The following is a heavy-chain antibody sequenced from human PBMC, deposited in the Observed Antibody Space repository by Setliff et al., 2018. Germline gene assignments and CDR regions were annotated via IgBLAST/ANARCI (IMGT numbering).Heavy chain of an antibody. CDR2: FHTGGST. V-gene: IGHV4-61*09. Sequence: TLSLTCTVSGDSISSGSYYWTWIRQPAGKGLEWIGHFHTGGSTNYNRSLRSRVTISVDTSKNQFSLKLSSVTAADAAVYYCARLYIVVVVAATPAWFDPWGQGTLVTVSS. D-gene: IGHD2-15*01. CDR1: GDSISSGSYY. J-gene: IGHJ5*02. CDR3: ARLYIVVVVAATPAWFDP.